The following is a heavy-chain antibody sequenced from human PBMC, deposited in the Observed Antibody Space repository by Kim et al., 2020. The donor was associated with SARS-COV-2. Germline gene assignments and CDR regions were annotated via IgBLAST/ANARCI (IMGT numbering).Heavy chain of an antibody. D-gene: IGHD3-10*01. V-gene: IGHV1-2*02. Sequence: THYAQRFQGRLTMTRDTSVTTAYMELSTLTSDDTAVYYCARGSDAEYFQHWGQGTLVTVSS. J-gene: IGHJ1*01. CDR2: T. CDR3: ARGSDAEYFQH.